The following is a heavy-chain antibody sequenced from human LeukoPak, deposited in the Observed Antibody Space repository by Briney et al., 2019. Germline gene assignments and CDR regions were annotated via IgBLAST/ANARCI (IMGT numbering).Heavy chain of an antibody. Sequence: ASVKVSCKASGYTFTSYDINWVRQATGQGLEWMGWMNPNGGGTNYAQKFQGRVTMTRDTSISTAYMELSRLRSDDTAVYYCARESSGWYLDWGQGTLVTVSS. CDR2: MNPNGGGT. CDR1: GYTFTSYD. D-gene: IGHD6-19*01. J-gene: IGHJ4*02. V-gene: IGHV1-2*02. CDR3: ARESSGWYLD.